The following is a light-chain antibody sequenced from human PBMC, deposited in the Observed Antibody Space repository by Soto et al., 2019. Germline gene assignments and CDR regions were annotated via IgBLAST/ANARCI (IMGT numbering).Light chain of an antibody. CDR2: PAS. CDR3: QQSFSPLLT. Sequence: DIQITQSPSSVSASFGDRITITCRGSQTLNNYLTWFQQKPGKAPKILIYPASTFQSGVPSRFSCSGSGAEFTLTISSLQPEDFAPYYCQQSFSPLLTFGGGTKVDIK. J-gene: IGKJ4*01. CDR1: QTLNNY. V-gene: IGKV1-39*01.